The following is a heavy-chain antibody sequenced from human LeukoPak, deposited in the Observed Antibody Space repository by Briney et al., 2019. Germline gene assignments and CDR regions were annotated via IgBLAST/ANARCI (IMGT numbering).Heavy chain of an antibody. CDR1: GFTFSSYG. CDR2: IWYDGSNK. Sequence: GGSPRLSCAASGFTFSSYGMRWVRQAPGKGLQWVAVIWYDGSNKYYADSVRGRFTISRDNSKNTLYLQMNSLRAEDTAVYYCAREEIRDYYGMDVWGQGTTVTVSS. V-gene: IGHV3-33*01. CDR3: AREEIRDYYGMDV. D-gene: IGHD5-18*01. J-gene: IGHJ6*02.